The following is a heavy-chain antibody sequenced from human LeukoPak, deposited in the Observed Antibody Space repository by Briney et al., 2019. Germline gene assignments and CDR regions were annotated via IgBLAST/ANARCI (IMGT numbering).Heavy chain of an antibody. D-gene: IGHD4-17*01. CDR1: GYTFTSYY. CDR2: INPNSGGT. Sequence: ASVKVSCKASGYTFTSYYMHWVRQAPGQGLEWMVWINPNSGGTNYAQKFQGRVTMTRDTSISTAYMELSRLRSDDTAVYYCARDRLYGDLLYWGQGTLVTVSS. CDR3: ARDRLYGDLLY. J-gene: IGHJ4*02. V-gene: IGHV1-2*02.